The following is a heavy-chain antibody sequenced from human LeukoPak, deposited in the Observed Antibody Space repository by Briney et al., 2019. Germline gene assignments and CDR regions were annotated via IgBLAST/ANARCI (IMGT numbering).Heavy chain of an antibody. J-gene: IGHJ4*02. CDR1: GVSIRSYY. D-gene: IGHD3/OR15-3a*01. Sequence: SETLSLTCTVSGVSIRSYYWSWIRQPAGKGLEWIGRFHTSGSTNYNPSLKSRITISLDTSKNQFSLKLSSVTAADTAVYYCARARRMDNFDYWGQGTLVTVSS. CDR2: FHTSGST. CDR3: ARARRMDNFDY. V-gene: IGHV4-4*07.